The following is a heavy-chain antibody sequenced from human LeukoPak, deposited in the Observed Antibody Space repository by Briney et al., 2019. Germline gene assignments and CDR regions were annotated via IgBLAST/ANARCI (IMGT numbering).Heavy chain of an antibody. CDR2: IYHIGST. D-gene: IGHD1-1*01. CDR1: GGSISSYY. J-gene: IGHJ6*02. CDR3: AGEPWKPPFSYFGMDV. V-gene: IGHV4-59*01. Sequence: SETLSLTCTISGGSISSYYWAWIRQPPGKGLEWIGYIYHIGSTNYSPSLKSRVNISLDTSKNQFSLRLTSVTAADAAVYYCAGEPWKPPFSYFGMDVWGRRTTVTVSS.